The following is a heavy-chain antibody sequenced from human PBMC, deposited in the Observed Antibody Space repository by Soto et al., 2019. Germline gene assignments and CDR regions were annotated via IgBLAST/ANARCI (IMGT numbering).Heavy chain of an antibody. J-gene: IGHJ4*02. CDR2: IYYSGST. CDR1: GGSISSGGYY. D-gene: IGHD3-22*01. CDR3: ARDYYDSSGSGNLYFDY. V-gene: IGHV4-31*03. Sequence: SETLSLSCTVSGGSISSGGYYWSWIRQHPGKGLEWIGYIYYSGSTYYNPSLKSRVTISVDTSKNQFSLKLSSVTAADTAVYYCARDYYDSSGSGNLYFDYWGQGTLVTVSS.